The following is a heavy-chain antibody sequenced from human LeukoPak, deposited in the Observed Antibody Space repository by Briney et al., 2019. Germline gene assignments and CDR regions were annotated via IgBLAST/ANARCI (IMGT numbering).Heavy chain of an antibody. CDR2: IKPDGSGE. J-gene: IGHJ4*02. V-gene: IGHV3-7*01. CDR1: GLTFSNHW. CDR3: LTSMGY. Sequence: GGSLRLSCAATGLTFSNHWMNWVRQAPGKGPEWLANIKPDGSGEYYVDSVKGRFIISRDNAKNSVYPQMNSLRAEDTAVYYMLTSMGYWGQGTLVTVSS. D-gene: IGHD3-9*01.